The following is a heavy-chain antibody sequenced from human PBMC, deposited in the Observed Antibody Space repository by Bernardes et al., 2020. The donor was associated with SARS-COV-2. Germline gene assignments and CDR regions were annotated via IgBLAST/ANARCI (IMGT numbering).Heavy chain of an antibody. CDR1: GFTFSSSW. Sequence: GGSLRLSRAASGFTFSSSWMHWVRQIPGKGLVWVSRINTDGSSTSYADSVKGRFTISRDNAKNTLFLQMNSLRAEDTAMYYCARDLGYCTNGVCSPWGQGTLVTVSS. V-gene: IGHV3-74*01. J-gene: IGHJ5*02. CDR2: INTDGSST. CDR3: ARDLGYCTNGVCSP. D-gene: IGHD2-8*01.